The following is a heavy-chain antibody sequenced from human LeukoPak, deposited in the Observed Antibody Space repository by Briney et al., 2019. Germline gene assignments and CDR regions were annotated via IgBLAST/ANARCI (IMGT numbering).Heavy chain of an antibody. CDR2: IYYSGST. CDR1: GGSFSGYY. CDR3: AREENRIAARRGSFDY. J-gene: IGHJ4*02. V-gene: IGHV4-59*01. Sequence: PSETLSLTCAVYGGSFSGYYWSWIRQPPGKGLEWIGYIYYSGSTNYNPSLKSRVTISVDTSKNQFSLKLSSVTAADTAVYYCAREENRIAARRGSFDYWGQGTLVTVSS. D-gene: IGHD6-6*01.